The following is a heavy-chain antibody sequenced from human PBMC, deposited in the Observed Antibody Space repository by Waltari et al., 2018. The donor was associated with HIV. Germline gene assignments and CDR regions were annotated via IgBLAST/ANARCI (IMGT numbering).Heavy chain of an antibody. J-gene: IGHJ6*02. CDR2: LFPSGST. V-gene: IGHV4-39*01. D-gene: IGHD1-1*01. CDR3: ARHCLQKGWLPQLKYYYGMDV. Sequence: QQQWQESGPRLVTLSATLSLTCPVSGGYISSSSYYCARPRQSPGTGWEWIGSLFPSGSTYYSPSLGSRANISGDMSANRFSLKLTSVTATDTAVYFCARHCLQKGWLPQLKYYYGMDVWGQGTTVIVSS. CDR1: GGYISSSSYY.